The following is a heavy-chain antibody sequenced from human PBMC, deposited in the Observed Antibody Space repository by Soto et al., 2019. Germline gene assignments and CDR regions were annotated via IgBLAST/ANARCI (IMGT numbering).Heavy chain of an antibody. J-gene: IGHJ4*02. D-gene: IGHD6-19*01. CDR2: IFDSGTT. CDR1: GGSISSGGYY. V-gene: IGHV4-31*03. Sequence: QVQLQESGPGLVKPSQTLSLTCTVSGGSISSGGYYWSWLRQHPGKGLEWIGYIFDSGTTYYSPSLRSRVTISVDPAKSQFSLRLTSVTATDTDVYYCASQASGWYPDYWGQGTLVTVSS. CDR3: ASQASGWYPDY.